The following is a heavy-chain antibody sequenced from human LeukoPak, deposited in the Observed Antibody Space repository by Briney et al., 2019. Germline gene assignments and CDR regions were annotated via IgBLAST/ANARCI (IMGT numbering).Heavy chain of an antibody. CDR2: INHSGST. J-gene: IGHJ6*03. D-gene: IGHD3-10*01. V-gene: IGHV4-34*01. Sequence: SETLSLTCTVSGGSISSYYWSWIRQPAGKGLEWIGEINHSGSTNYNPSLKSRVTISVDTSKNQFSLKLSSVTAADTAVYYCARVVIWFGELFPYYYYYMDVWGKGTTVTVSS. CDR3: ARVVIWFGELFPYYYYYMDV. CDR1: GGSISSYY.